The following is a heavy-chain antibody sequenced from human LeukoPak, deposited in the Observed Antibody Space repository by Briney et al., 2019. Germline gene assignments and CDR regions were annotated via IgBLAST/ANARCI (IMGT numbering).Heavy chain of an antibody. D-gene: IGHD3-10*01. CDR1: GYSFTSYW. Sequence: GESLKISCKGSGYSFTSYWIGWVRQMPGKGLEWMGIIYPGDSDTRYSPSFQGQVTISADKSISTAYLQWSSLKASDTAMYYCARIGITMVRGVILATYKDAFDIWGQGTMVTVSS. CDR2: IYPGDSDT. J-gene: IGHJ3*02. V-gene: IGHV5-51*01. CDR3: ARIGITMVRGVILATYKDAFDI.